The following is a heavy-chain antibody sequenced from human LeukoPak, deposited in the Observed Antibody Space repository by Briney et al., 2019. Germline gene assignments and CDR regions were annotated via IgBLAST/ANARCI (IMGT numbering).Heavy chain of an antibody. CDR1: GFIFDNYG. CDR2: NNWNGGSK. CDR3: AIMTGYYDY. V-gene: IGHV3-20*04. D-gene: IGHD3-9*01. Sequence: GGSLRLSCAASGFIFDNYGMIWVRQSPGKGLEWVSGNNWNGGSKGYADSVKGRFTISRDNSKNTLYLQMNSLRAEDTAVYYCAIMTGYYDYWGQGTLVTVSS. J-gene: IGHJ4*02.